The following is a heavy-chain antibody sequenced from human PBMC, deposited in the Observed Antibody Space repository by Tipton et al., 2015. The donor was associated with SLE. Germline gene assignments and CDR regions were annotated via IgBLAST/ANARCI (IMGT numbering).Heavy chain of an antibody. CDR2: TYYSGST. D-gene: IGHD3-3*01. CDR1: FVPISGSGYY. V-gene: IGHV4-31*03. Sequence: TLSLPFPFSFVPISGSGYYWSWIRQFPGKGLEWIGYTYYSGSTYYNPSLKSRVLIPVDTSSNQFSLRLSSVTAADTALYYCAREHVSYDSWSVHSMGGWFGPWCQGTLVTVSS. CDR3: AREHVSYDSWSVHSMGGWFGP. J-gene: IGHJ5*02.